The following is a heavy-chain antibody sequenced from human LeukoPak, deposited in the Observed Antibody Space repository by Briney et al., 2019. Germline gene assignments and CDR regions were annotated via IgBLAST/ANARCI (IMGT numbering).Heavy chain of an antibody. V-gene: IGHV3-7*01. J-gene: IGHJ6*03. CDR3: ARDSSGWKYYYYYYYMDV. Sequence: GGSLRLSCAASGFTFSSYSMSWVRQAPGKGLEWVANIKQDGSEKCYVDSVKGRFTISRDNAKNSLYLQMNSLRAEDTAVYYCARDSSGWKYYYYYYYMDVWGKGTTVTISS. CDR2: IKQDGSEK. D-gene: IGHD6-19*01. CDR1: GFTFSSYS.